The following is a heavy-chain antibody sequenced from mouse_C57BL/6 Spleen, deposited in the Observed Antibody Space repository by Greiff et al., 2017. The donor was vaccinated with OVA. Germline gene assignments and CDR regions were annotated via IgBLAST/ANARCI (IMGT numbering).Heavy chain of an antibody. J-gene: IGHJ2*01. D-gene: IGHD1-1*01. CDR1: GYTFTSYW. CDR2: IHPNSGST. V-gene: IGHV1-64*01. CDR3: AREGTYYGSSYFDY. Sequence: QVQLQQSGAELVKPGASVKLSCKASGYTFTSYWMHWVKQRPGQGLEWIGMIHPNSGSTNYNEKFKSKATLTVDKSSSTAYMQLSSLTSEDSAVYYCAREGTYYGSSYFDYWGQGTTLTVSS.